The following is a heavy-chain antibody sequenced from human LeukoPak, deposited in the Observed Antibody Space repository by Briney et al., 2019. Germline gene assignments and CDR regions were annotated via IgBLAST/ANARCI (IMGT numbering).Heavy chain of an antibody. J-gene: IGHJ4*02. CDR2: INHSGST. V-gene: IGHV4-34*01. Sequence: RSETLSLTGAVYGGSFSVYYWSWIRQPPRKGLEWIGEINHSGSTNYNPALKSRVTISVDTSTNQFSLKLSSVTAADTAVYYCARGWRIAARNFDYWGQGTLVTVSS. CDR1: GGSFSVYY. D-gene: IGHD6-6*01. CDR3: ARGWRIAARNFDY.